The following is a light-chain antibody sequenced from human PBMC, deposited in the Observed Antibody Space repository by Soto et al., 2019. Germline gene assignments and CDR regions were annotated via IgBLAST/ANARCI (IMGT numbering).Light chain of an antibody. J-gene: IGKJ4*01. CDR1: QSVSSSY. V-gene: IGKV3D-15*01. CDR2: DIF. CDR3: QQYNSWPLT. Sequence: EIELTQSPGTLSLSPGERATLSCRASQSVSSSYLAWYQQKPGQAPRLVIYDIFTRATGVPTRISGSGSGTEFTLTISSLQSEDFAVYYCQQYNSWPLTFGGGTKVEIK.